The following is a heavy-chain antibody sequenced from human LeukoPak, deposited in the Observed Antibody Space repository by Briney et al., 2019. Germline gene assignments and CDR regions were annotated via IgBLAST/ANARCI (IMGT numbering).Heavy chain of an antibody. D-gene: IGHD2-2*01. CDR1: GFTFSSYA. CDR3: AREKVVPAATPCDY. Sequence: GGSLRLSCAASGFTFSSYAMHWVRQAPGKGLEWVAVISYDGSNKYYADSVKGRFTISRDNSKNTLYLQMNSLRAEDTAVYYCAREKVVPAATPCDYWGQGTLVTVSS. V-gene: IGHV3-30*04. J-gene: IGHJ4*02. CDR2: ISYDGSNK.